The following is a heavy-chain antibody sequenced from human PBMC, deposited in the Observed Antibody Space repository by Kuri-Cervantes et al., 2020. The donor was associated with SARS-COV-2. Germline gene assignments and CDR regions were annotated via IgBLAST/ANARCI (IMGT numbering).Heavy chain of an antibody. J-gene: IGHJ6*03. CDR1: GFTFSNAW. V-gene: IGHV3-30-3*01. CDR3: ARGEGLYYYMDV. Sequence: GESLKISCAASGFTFSNAWMSWVRQAPGKGLEWVAVISYDGSNKYYADSVKGRFTISRDNSKNTLYLQMNSLRAEDTAVYYCARGEGLYYYMDVWGKGTTVTVSS. CDR2: ISYDGSNK.